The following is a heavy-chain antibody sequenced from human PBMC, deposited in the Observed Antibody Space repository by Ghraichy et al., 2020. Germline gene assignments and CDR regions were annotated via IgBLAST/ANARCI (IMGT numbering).Heavy chain of an antibody. V-gene: IGHV3-48*03. CDR3: ARNFQKQDRVFDS. CDR1: GFTFSSYE. Sequence: LNISCAASGFTFSSYEMNWVRQAPGKGPEWVSYITTSADTIYYADSVTGRFTVSRDNAKNSLYLQMDSLRAEDTALYYCARNFQKQDRVFDSWGQGTLVTVSS. J-gene: IGHJ4*02. CDR2: ITTSADTI. D-gene: IGHD6-13*01.